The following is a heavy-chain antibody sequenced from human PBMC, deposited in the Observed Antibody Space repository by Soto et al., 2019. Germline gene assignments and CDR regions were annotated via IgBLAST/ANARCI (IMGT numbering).Heavy chain of an antibody. CDR2: IIPIFGTA. J-gene: IGHJ4*02. D-gene: IGHD2-8*01. CDR3: ARDPDPVLMVTNFDY. V-gene: IGHV1-69*13. CDR1: GGTFSSYA. Sequence: SVKVSCKASGGTFSSYAISWVRQAPGQGLEWMGGIIPIFGTANYAQKFQGRVTITADESTSTAYMELSSLRSEDTAVYYCARDPDPVLMVTNFDYWGQGTLVTVSS.